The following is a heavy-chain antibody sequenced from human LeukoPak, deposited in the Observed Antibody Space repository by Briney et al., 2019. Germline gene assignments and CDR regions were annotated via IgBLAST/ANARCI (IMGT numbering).Heavy chain of an antibody. CDR3: PRQDRYGDYLDY. Sequence: SETLSLTCTVSGGSISSSSYYWGWIRQPPGKGLEWIGSIYYSGSTYYNPSLKSRVTISVDTSKNQFSLKLSSVTAADTAVYYCPRQDRYGDYLDYWGQGTLVTVSS. CDR1: GGSISSSSYY. CDR2: IYYSGST. J-gene: IGHJ4*02. D-gene: IGHD4-17*01. V-gene: IGHV4-39*01.